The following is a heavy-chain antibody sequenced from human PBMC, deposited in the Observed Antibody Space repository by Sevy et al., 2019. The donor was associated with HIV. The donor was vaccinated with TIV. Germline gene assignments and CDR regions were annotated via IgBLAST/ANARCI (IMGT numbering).Heavy chain of an antibody. CDR1: GGSISSGDYY. Sequence: SETLSLTCTVSGGSISSGDYYWTWIRQSPGKGLEWIGYIYYSGTTYYNPSLKSRVTISVDTSKNQFSLRLSSVTAADTAVYYCAREGLWDSSGYYWYWFDPWGQGTLVTVSS. CDR2: IYYSGTT. J-gene: IGHJ5*02. V-gene: IGHV4-30-4*01. CDR3: AREGLWDSSGYYWYWFDP. D-gene: IGHD3-22*01.